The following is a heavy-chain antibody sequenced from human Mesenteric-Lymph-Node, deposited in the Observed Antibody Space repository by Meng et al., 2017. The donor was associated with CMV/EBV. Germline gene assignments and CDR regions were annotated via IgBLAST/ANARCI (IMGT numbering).Heavy chain of an antibody. CDR1: VGSFSDYY. CDR2: IHPSGFS. CDR3: ARGPMIPSRAYNWFDS. Sequence: VGSFSDYYWSWIRQSPGKGLEWIGEIHPSGFSNLNPSLKSRVSMSLDTSKTQVFLRLNSVTAADTGVYYCARGPMIPSRAYNWFDSWGHGTLVTVSS. D-gene: IGHD3-16*01. J-gene: IGHJ5*01. V-gene: IGHV4-34*01.